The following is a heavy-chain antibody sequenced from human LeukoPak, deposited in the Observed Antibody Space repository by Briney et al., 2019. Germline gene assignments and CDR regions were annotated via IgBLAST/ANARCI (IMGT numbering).Heavy chain of an antibody. CDR3: ASSVYYYGSGSYYPSNWYFDL. D-gene: IGHD3-10*01. CDR1: GGSISSGDYY. Sequence: SQTLSLTCTVSGGSISSGDYYWSWIRQPPGKGLEWIGYIYYSGSTYYNPSLKSRVTISVDTSKNQFSLKLSSVTAADTAVYYCASSVYYYGSGSYYPSNWYFDLWGRGTLVTVSS. CDR2: IYYSGST. J-gene: IGHJ2*01. V-gene: IGHV4-30-4*01.